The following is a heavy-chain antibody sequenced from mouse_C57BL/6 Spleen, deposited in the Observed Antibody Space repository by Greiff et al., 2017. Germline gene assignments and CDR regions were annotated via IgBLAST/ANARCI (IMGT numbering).Heavy chain of an antibody. Sequence: EVQVVESGGGLVKPGGSLKLSCAASGFTFSDYGMHWVRQAPEKGLEWFAYISSCSSTIYYADTVKGRITISRDNAKNTLFLQMTSLRSEDKAMSYWARHVYFDYWGQGTTLTVSS. CDR1: GFTFSDYG. J-gene: IGHJ2*01. V-gene: IGHV5-17*01. CDR2: ISSCSSTI. CDR3: ARHVYFDY.